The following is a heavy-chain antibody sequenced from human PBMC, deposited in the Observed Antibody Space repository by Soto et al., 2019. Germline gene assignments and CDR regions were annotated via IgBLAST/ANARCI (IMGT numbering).Heavy chain of an antibody. D-gene: IGHD5-12*01. CDR3: AAPRTDGYKVPDPSTYYYYGLDV. CDR2: IIPIFGTP. CDR1: GGSFSTYA. V-gene: IGHV1-69*06. Sequence: ASVKVSCKASGGSFSTYAISWVLQAPGQGLEWMGGIIPIFGTPNYAQKFQGRVTITADRSTSTAYLELNSLRSEDTAVYYCAAPRTDGYKVPDPSTYYYYGLDVWGQGTTVTVSS. J-gene: IGHJ6*02.